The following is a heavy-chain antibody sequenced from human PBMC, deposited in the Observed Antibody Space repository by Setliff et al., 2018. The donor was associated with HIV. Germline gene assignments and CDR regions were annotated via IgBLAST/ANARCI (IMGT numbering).Heavy chain of an antibody. CDR1: GYTFTAYY. CDR3: AADNYNCNSFDS. CDR2: INPNSGGT. D-gene: IGHD3-3*01. J-gene: IGHJ4*02. V-gene: IGHV1-2*02. Sequence: ASVKVSCKASGYTFTAYYIHWVRQAPGQGLEWMGWINPNSGGTTYAQKFQGRVTMTRDTSISTAYMEVSRLRSDDTAVYYCAADNYNCNSFDSWGQGSLVTVSS.